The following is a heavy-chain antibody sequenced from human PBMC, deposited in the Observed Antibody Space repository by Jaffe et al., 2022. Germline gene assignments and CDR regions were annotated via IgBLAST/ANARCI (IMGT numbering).Heavy chain of an antibody. CDR2: ISGSIGST. J-gene: IGHJ5*02. V-gene: IGHV3-23*01. CDR3: AKGPTRYCSSTSCYGFDP. D-gene: IGHD2-2*01. Sequence: EVQLLESGGALVQPGGSLRLSCAASGFSFSSYAMTWARQAPGKGLEWVAGISGSIGSTYYADSVKGRFTISRDNSKNTLYLQMNSLRADDTAVYYCAKGPTRYCSSTSCYGFDPWGQGTLVTVSS. CDR1: GFSFSSYA.